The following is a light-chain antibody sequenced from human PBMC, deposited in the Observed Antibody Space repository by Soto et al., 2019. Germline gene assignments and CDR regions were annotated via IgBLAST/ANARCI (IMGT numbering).Light chain of an antibody. J-gene: IGLJ2*01. Sequence: QSALTQPASVAGSPGRSITISCTGTISDVGGYNYVSWYQQHPGKAPKLMIYDVSNRPSGVSNLFSGSKAGNTASLTISVLQAEDEADYYCSSYTSSSKGVFGAGTKLTVL. CDR1: ISDVGGYNY. V-gene: IGLV2-14*01. CDR2: DVS. CDR3: SSYTSSSKGV.